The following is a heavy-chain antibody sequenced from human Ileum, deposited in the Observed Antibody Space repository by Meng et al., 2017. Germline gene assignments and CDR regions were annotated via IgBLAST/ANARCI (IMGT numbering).Heavy chain of an antibody. CDR1: GYIFTRYG. Sequence: VHPVQAGAEVEKPGATVKVSCKASGYIFTRYGIGWVREAPGQGLEWMGWISAYSGNTKYAQKLQGRVTMTTDTSTSTAYMELRNLRSDDTAVYYCARDTVGTTLGDYWGQGTLVTVSS. CDR2: ISAYSGNT. CDR3: ARDTVGTTLGDY. J-gene: IGHJ4*02. D-gene: IGHD4-23*01. V-gene: IGHV1-18*01.